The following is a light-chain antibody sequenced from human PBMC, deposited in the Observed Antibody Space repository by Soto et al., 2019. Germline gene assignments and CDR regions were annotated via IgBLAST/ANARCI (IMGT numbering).Light chain of an antibody. V-gene: IGKV3-20*01. CDR2: GAS. J-gene: IGKJ5*01. CDR1: QSVSSSY. Sequence: EIVLTQSPGTLSLSPGERATLSCRASQSVSSSYLAWYQQKPGQAPRLLIYGASSRATGIPDRFSGSGSGTDFTLTITRLEPEDFAVYYWHQYGSSPQTFGQGTLLEIK. CDR3: HQYGSSPQT.